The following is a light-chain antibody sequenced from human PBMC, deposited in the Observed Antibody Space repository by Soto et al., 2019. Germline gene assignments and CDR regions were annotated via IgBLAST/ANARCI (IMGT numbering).Light chain of an antibody. CDR1: DTITSNY. J-gene: IGKJ2*01. CDR2: VSS. CDR3: QQYGFSPPT. V-gene: IGKV3D-20*01. Sequence: ETVLTQSPATLSLSPGESATLSCGASDTITSNYLAWYQRRPGLAPRLVIYVSSTRATGIPDRFSGSGSGTYFPLTISRLEADDVAIYYCQQYGFSPPTFGQGTKLEIK.